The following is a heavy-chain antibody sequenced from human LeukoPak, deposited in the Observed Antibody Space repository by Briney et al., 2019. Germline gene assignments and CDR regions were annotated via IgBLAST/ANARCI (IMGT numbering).Heavy chain of an antibody. CDR3: ARGMKYSTGRYYMDV. CDR2: ISVSGNT. J-gene: IGHJ6*03. Sequence: SGGSLRLSCAASGFTFSSYWMSWVRQAPGKGLEWVSAISVSGNTYHADSVKGRFTISRDNSKNTVYLQMNSLRAEDTAVYYCARGMKYSTGRYYMDVWGKGTTVTISS. D-gene: IGHD6-19*01. CDR1: GFTFSSYW. V-gene: IGHV3-53*01.